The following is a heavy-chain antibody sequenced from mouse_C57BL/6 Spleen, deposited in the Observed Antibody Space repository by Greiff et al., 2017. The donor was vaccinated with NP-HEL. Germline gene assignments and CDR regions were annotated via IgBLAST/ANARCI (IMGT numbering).Heavy chain of an antibody. V-gene: IGHV1-52*01. CDR2: IDPSDSET. D-gene: IGHD2-2*01. CDR3: ARSGYDDYFDY. J-gene: IGHJ2*01. CDR1: GYTFTSYW. Sequence: VQLQQPGAELVRPGSSVKLSCKASGYTFTSYWMHWVKQRPIQGLEWIGNIDPSDSETHYNQKFKDKATLTVDKSSSTAYMQLSSLTSEDSAVYYCARSGYDDYFDYWGQGTTLTVSS.